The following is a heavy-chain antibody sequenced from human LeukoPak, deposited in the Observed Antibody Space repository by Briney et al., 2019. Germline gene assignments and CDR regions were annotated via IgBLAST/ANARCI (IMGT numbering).Heavy chain of an antibody. CDR3: ARDNHYYDSSNYV. Sequence: GGSLRLSCAASGFTFNDYGMSWVRQGPGKGLEWVSGINWNGGTTGYADSVRGRSTISIDNAKNSLYLQMNSLRAEDTALYYCARDNHYYDSSNYVWGQGTLVTVSS. CDR1: GFTFNDYG. D-gene: IGHD3-22*01. V-gene: IGHV3-20*04. J-gene: IGHJ4*02. CDR2: INWNGGTT.